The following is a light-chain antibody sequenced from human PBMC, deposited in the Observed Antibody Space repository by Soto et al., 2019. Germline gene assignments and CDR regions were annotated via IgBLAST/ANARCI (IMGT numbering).Light chain of an antibody. CDR2: DAS. CDR3: QQYDNLPWT. V-gene: IGKV1-33*01. Sequence: DIQMTQSPSSLSASVGDRVTITCQASQDISNYLNWYQQKPGKPPKLLIYDASHLETGVPSRFSGSGSGTDFTFTISSLQPEDIATYYCQQYDNLPWTFGQGTKVEIK. CDR1: QDISNY. J-gene: IGKJ1*01.